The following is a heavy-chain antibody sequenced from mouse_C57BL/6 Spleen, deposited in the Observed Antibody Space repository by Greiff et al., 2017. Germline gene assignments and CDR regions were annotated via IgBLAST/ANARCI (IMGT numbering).Heavy chain of an antibody. CDR1: GFTFSDYG. CDR2: ISSGSSTI. J-gene: IGHJ3*01. D-gene: IGHD2-4*01. V-gene: IGHV5-17*01. Sequence: EVKLVESGGGLVKPGGSLKLSCAASGFTFSDYGMHWVRQAPEKGLEWVAYISSGSSTIYYADTVKGRFTISRDNAKNTLFLQMTSLRSEDTAMYYCARAAYYDYSWFAYWGQGTLVTVSA. CDR3: ARAAYYDYSWFAY.